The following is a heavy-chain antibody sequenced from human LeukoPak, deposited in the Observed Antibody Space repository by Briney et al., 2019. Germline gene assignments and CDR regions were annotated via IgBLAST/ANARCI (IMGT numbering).Heavy chain of an antibody. V-gene: IGHV3-11*01. J-gene: IGHJ6*02. CDR1: GFTFSDYY. CDR3: ARGNRPMVRESGMDV. Sequence: GGSLRLSCAASGFTFSDYYMTWIRQAPGKGLEWVSYISSSGSTIYYADSVKGRFTISRDNAKNSLYLQMNTLRVEDTAVYYCARGNRPMVRESGMDVWGQGTTVTVSS. D-gene: IGHD3-10*01. CDR2: ISSSGSTI.